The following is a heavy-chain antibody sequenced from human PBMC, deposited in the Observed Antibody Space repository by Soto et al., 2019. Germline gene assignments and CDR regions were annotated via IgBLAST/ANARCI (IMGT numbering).Heavy chain of an antibody. CDR1: GGSISSGDYY. Sequence: QVQLQESGPGLVKPSQTLSLTCTVSGGSISSGDYYWSWIRQPPGKGLEWIGYIYYSGSTYYNPSLMGRVTISVETSKNQSSLKLSSVTAADTAVYYCARASAPYYYDSSGYYHPFDYWGQGTLVNVSS. CDR2: IYYSGST. V-gene: IGHV4-30-4*01. D-gene: IGHD3-22*01. CDR3: ARASAPYYYDSSGYYHPFDY. J-gene: IGHJ4*02.